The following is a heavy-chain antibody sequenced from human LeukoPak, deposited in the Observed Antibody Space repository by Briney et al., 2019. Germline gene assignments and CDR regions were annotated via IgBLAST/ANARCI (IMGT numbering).Heavy chain of an antibody. CDR3: ARGLDYGDYGGFDP. Sequence: SETLSLTCTVSGGSISSYYWSWIRQPAGKGLEWIGRIYTSGSTNYNPSLKGRVTMSVDTSKNQFSLKLSSVTAADTAVYYCARGLDYGDYGGFDPWGQGTLITVSS. V-gene: IGHV4-4*07. J-gene: IGHJ5*02. CDR2: IYTSGST. D-gene: IGHD4-17*01. CDR1: GGSISSYY.